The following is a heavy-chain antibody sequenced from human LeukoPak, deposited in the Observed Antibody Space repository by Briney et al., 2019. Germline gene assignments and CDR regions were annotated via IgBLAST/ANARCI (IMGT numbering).Heavy chain of an antibody. D-gene: IGHD5-24*01. CDR2: INHSGST. V-gene: IGHV4-34*01. CDR1: GGSFSGYY. Sequence: PSETLSLTCAVYGGSFSGYYWSWIRQPPGKGLEWIGEINHSGSTNYNPSLKSRATISVDTSKNQFSLKLSSVTAADTAVYYCARGSLNPKIGFTDGPAVMDVWGQGTTVTVFS. CDR3: ARGSLNPKIGFTDGPAVMDV. J-gene: IGHJ6*02.